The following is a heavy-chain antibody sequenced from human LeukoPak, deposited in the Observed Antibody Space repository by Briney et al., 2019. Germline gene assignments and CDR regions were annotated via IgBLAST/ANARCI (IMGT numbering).Heavy chain of an antibody. Sequence: SQTLSLTCTVSGGSISSGDYYWSWIRQPPGKGLEWIGYIYYSGSTYYNPSLKSRLTISVDTSKNQFSLKLSSVTAADTAVYYCGRTYYYGSGSYLNYFGYWGQGTLVTVSS. D-gene: IGHD3-10*01. CDR3: GRTYYYGSGSYLNYFGY. CDR2: IYYSGST. J-gene: IGHJ4*02. V-gene: IGHV4-30-4*01. CDR1: GGSISSGDYY.